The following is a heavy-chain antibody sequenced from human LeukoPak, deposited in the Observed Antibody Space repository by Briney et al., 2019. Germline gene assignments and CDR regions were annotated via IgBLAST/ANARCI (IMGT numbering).Heavy chain of an antibody. J-gene: IGHJ4*02. CDR3: ARDFDSGWTFDY. D-gene: IGHD6-19*01. Sequence: GGSLRLSCVASGFTFANYAMHWVRQAPGKGLEYGSSILTNGVTKNYASSVKGRFTIARDNSKNTLYLQMGSLRGDDTAVYYCARDFDSGWTFDYWGLGTLVAVSS. CDR1: GFTFANYA. CDR2: ILTNGVTK. V-gene: IGHV3-64*01.